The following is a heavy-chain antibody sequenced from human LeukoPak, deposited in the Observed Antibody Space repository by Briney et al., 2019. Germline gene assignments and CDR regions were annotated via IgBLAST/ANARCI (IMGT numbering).Heavy chain of an antibody. CDR2: IYYSGST. Sequence: SETLSLTCTVSGGSISSYYWSWIRRPPGRGLEWIGYIYYSGSTNYKPSLKSRVTISVDTSKNQFSLKLSSVTAADTAVYYCARVSRHEWELPFPDYWGQGTLVTVSS. D-gene: IGHD1-26*01. V-gene: IGHV4-59*01. CDR1: GGSISSYY. J-gene: IGHJ4*02. CDR3: ARVSRHEWELPFPDY.